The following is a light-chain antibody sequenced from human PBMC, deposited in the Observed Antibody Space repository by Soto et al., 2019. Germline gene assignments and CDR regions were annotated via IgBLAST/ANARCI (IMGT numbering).Light chain of an antibody. Sequence: EIVLTQSPGTLSLSPGERATLSCRTSQSVSSSYLAWYQQKPGQAPRLLIYGASSSTTGIPDRFSGSVSGTDFTLTSSRLEPDDFAVDYCQQYGSSPPWTFGQGTKVDIK. CDR1: QSVSSSY. J-gene: IGKJ1*01. CDR2: GAS. CDR3: QQYGSSPPWT. V-gene: IGKV3-20*01.